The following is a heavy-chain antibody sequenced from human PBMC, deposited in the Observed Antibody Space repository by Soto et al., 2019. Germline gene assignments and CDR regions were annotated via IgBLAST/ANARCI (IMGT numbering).Heavy chain of an antibody. CDR3: ATSYCSDGVSCNWFDP. CDR2: INYSGTT. CDR1: GGSVTTY. Sequence: VQLQESGPGLVKASETLSLTCPVSGGSVTTYWSWIRQPPGKGLEWIGYINYSGTTKYNSSLKSRVTISVDTSKNQFSLKLRSVTAADTAVYYCATSYCSDGVSCNWFDPWGQGILVTVSS. V-gene: IGHV4-59*02. D-gene: IGHD2-8*01. J-gene: IGHJ5*02.